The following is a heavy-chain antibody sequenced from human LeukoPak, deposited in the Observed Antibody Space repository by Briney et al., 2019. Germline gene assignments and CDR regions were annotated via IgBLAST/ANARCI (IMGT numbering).Heavy chain of an antibody. CDR3: ARGRDIVVVPAAKGDFFDY. D-gene: IGHD2-2*01. Sequence: PSETLSLTCAVYGGSFSGYYWSWIRQPPGKGLEWIGEINHSGSTNYNPSLKSRVTISVDTSKNQFSLKLSSVTAADTAVYYCARGRDIVVVPAAKGDFFDYWGQGTLVTVSS. CDR2: INHSGST. V-gene: IGHV4-34*01. J-gene: IGHJ4*02. CDR1: GGSFSGYY.